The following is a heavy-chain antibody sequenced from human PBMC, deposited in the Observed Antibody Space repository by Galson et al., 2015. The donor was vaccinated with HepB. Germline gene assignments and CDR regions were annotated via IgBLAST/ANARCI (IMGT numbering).Heavy chain of an antibody. V-gene: IGHV3-23*01. J-gene: IGHJ6*02. CDR3: ARASLYDFWRGKGGMDV. D-gene: IGHD3-3*01. CDR1: GFTFSSYA. CDR2: ISGSGDST. Sequence: SLRLSCAASGFTFSSYAMSWVRQAPGKGPEWVSGISGSGDSTYYADSVKGRFTISRDNSKKTLYLQMNSLRAEDTAVYYCARASLYDFWRGKGGMDVWGQGTTVTVSS.